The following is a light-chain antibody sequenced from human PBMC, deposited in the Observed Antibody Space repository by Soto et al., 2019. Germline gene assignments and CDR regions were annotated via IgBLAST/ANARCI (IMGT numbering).Light chain of an antibody. Sequence: EIVLAQAPDTLALSRGEKATLSCRASQSVRSRSLAWYQHNPGQAPRLLMYGASSSATGIPDRFSGSGSGIHFTLTISRLEPEDFVVDYCQQYGSSFPKFGQGTKVDI. CDR1: QSVRSRS. J-gene: IGKJ1*01. CDR2: GAS. CDR3: QQYGSSFPK. V-gene: IGKV3-20*01.